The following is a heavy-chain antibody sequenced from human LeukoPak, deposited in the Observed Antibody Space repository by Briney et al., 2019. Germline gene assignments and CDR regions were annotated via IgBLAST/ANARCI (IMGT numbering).Heavy chain of an antibody. Sequence: ASVKVSSKASRYTFTGHYIRWVRHAPEQGLEWMGWINPNSGGTNYSQTFQDWVTMTRDTYISTAYMELSRLGSDDTALFYCARDLTGGGGTPGPYWGQGTLVTVSS. CDR2: INPNSGGT. CDR3: ARDLTGGGGTPGPY. V-gene: IGHV1-2*04. D-gene: IGHD2-15*01. J-gene: IGHJ4*02. CDR1: RYTFTGHY.